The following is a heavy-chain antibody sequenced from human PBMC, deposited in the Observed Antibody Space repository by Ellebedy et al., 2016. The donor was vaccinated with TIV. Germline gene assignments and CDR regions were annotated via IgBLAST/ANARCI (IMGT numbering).Heavy chain of an antibody. CDR2: TSYDGSNK. CDR3: ARKMPLDADAFDI. Sequence: GGSLRLXCAASAFSFSACTMHWVRQAPGKGLEWVAGTSYDGSNKYYGDSVRGRFTVSRDNSKNTLFLQMNSLRVEDTAVYYCARKMPLDADAFDIWGQGTMVSVSS. D-gene: IGHD1-1*01. CDR1: AFSFSACT. J-gene: IGHJ3*02. V-gene: IGHV3-30-3*01.